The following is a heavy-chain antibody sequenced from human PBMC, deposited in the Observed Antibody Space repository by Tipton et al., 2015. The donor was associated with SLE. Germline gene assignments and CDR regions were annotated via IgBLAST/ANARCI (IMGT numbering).Heavy chain of an antibody. CDR3: ARCGNGYFDL. V-gene: IGHV4-34*01. Sequence: TLSLTCAIYGASFSGYYWSWIRQSPGKGLEWIGEINHSGSTSYNPSLKSRVTMSVDTSVNQFSLRLSSVTAADTAVYYCARCGNGYFDLWGRGTLVTVSS. D-gene: IGHD6-25*01. CDR2: INHSGST. J-gene: IGHJ2*01. CDR1: GASFSGYY.